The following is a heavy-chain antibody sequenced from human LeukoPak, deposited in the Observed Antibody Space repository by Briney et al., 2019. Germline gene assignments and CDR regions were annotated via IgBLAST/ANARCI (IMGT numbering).Heavy chain of an antibody. V-gene: IGHV3-48*01. CDR2: ISSSSSTI. CDR3: ARGRITIFGGTDY. J-gene: IGHJ4*02. CDR1: GFTFSSYS. D-gene: IGHD3-3*01. Sequence: GGSLRLSCAASGFTFSSYSMNWVRQAPGKGLEWVSYISSSSSTIYYADSVKGRFTISRDNAKNSLYLQMNSLRAEDTAVYYCARGRITIFGGTDYWGQGTLVTVSS.